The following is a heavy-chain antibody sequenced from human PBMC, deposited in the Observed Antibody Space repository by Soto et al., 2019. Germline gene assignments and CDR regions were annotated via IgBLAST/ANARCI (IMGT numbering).Heavy chain of an antibody. CDR3: TRARYSSGCYEDFDI. CDR2: IRSKAYGGTT. V-gene: IGHV3-49*03. J-gene: IGHJ3*02. Sequence: GGSLRLSCTASGFTFGDYAMSWFRQAPGKGLEWVGFIRSKAYGGTTEYAASVKGRFTISRDDSKSIAYLQMNSLKTEDTAVYCCTRARYSSGCYEDFDIWGQGTMVTVSS. CDR1: GFTFGDYA. D-gene: IGHD6-19*01.